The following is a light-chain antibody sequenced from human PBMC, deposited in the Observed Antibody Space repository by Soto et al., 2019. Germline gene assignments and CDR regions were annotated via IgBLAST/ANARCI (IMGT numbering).Light chain of an antibody. CDR2: KVS. CDR1: QSLVHSDGIAY. J-gene: IGKJ5*01. Sequence: DVVMTQSPLSLPVTLGQPASISCRSNQSLVHSDGIAYFSXFXQRPGRSPRRLIYKVSNRDSGVPARFSGSASGTDFALKISRVEAEDGGVYYCMRGTHWPITFGQGTRLEIK. CDR3: MRGTHWPIT. V-gene: IGKV2-30*02.